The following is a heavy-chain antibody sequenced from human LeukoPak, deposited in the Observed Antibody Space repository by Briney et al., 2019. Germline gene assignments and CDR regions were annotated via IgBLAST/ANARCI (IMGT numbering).Heavy chain of an antibody. V-gene: IGHV3-9*01. CDR3: AKDRGYCSSTSCYEFDY. CDR1: GLTFDDYA. CDR2: ISWNSGSI. Sequence: GGSLRLSCAASGLTFDDYAMHWVRQAPGKGLEWVSGISWNSGSIGYADSVKGRFTISRDNAKNSLYLQMNSLRAEDTALYYCAKDRGYCSSTSCYEFDYWGQGTLVTVSS. D-gene: IGHD2-2*01. J-gene: IGHJ4*02.